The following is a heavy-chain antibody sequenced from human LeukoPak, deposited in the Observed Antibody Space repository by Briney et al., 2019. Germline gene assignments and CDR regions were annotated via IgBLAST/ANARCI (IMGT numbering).Heavy chain of an antibody. V-gene: IGHV3-30*04. CDR2: ISYDGSNK. CDR1: GFTFSSYA. CDR3: AKDQTSLRYPTLIDY. J-gene: IGHJ4*02. Sequence: GGSLRLSCAASGFTFSSYAMHWVRQAPGKGLEWVAVISYDGSNKYYADSVKGRFTISRDNSKNTLYLQMNSLRAEDTAVYYCAKDQTSLRYPTLIDYWGQGTLVTVSS. D-gene: IGHD3-9*01.